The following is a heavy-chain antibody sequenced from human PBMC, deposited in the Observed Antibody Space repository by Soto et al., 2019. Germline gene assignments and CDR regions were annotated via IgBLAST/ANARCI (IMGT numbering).Heavy chain of an antibody. CDR2: ISYDGSNK. Sequence: PGGSLRLSCAASGFTFSSYGMHWVRQAPGKGLEWVAVISYDGSNKYYADSVKGRFTISRDNSKNTLYLQMNSLRAEDTAVYYCAKGYTSRRGYSSSLFGSPPPHDYWGQGSLVTVSS. CDR3: AKGYTSRRGYSSSLFGSPPPHDY. CDR1: GFTFSSYG. D-gene: IGHD6-13*01. V-gene: IGHV3-30*18. J-gene: IGHJ4*02.